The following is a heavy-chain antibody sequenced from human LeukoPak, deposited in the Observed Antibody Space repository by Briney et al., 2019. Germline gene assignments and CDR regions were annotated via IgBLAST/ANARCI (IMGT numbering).Heavy chain of an antibody. CDR3: ARDQSGSYYFNWFDP. J-gene: IGHJ5*02. CDR1: GFTFSSYA. Sequence: PGGSLRLSCAASGFTFSSYAMHWVRQAPGKGLEYVSAISSNGGSTYYANSVKGRFTISRDNSKNTLYLQMGSLRAEDMAVYYCARDQSGSYYFNWFDPWGQGTLVTVSS. V-gene: IGHV3-64*01. D-gene: IGHD1-26*01. CDR2: ISSNGGST.